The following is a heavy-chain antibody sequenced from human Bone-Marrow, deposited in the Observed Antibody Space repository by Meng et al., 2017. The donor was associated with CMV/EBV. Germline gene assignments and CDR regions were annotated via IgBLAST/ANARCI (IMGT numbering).Heavy chain of an antibody. V-gene: IGHV1-69*13. CDR2: IIPIFGTT. Sequence: SVKVSCKASGGTFSNYGINWVRQAPGQGLEWMGGIIPIFGTTRYAEKFQGRVTITSDESTSTTYMELSSLRSDDTAIYYCATDEEGVARFGNWIDPWGQGTLVTVSS. D-gene: IGHD3-10*01. CDR3: ATDEEGVARFGNWIDP. CDR1: GGTFSNYG. J-gene: IGHJ5*02.